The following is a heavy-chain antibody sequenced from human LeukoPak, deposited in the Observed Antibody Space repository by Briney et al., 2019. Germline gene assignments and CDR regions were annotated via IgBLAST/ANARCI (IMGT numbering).Heavy chain of an antibody. D-gene: IGHD2-21*02. Sequence: ASVKVSCKASGGTFSSYAISWVRQAPGQGLEWMGGIIPIFGTANYAQKFQGRVTMTTDTSTSTAYMELRSLRSDDTAVYYCARGLGVVTAQSEQPKPRYFDLWGRGTQVTVSS. CDR1: GGTFSSYA. J-gene: IGHJ2*01. V-gene: IGHV1-69*05. CDR2: IIPIFGTA. CDR3: ARGLGVVTAQSEQPKPRYFDL.